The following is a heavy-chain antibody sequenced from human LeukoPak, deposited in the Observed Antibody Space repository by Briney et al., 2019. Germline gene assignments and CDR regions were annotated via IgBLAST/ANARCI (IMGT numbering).Heavy chain of an antibody. CDR2: IHSCGST. CDR1: GFSVSSNY. Sequence: GGSLRLSCAASGFSVSSNYMSWVRQAPGKGLEWVSLIHSCGSTNHAHPVKRRFTFSRDNSKNTLDLQMNSLRADDTAVYYGARLPGYSSGYFDLWGRGTLVTVSS. J-gene: IGHJ2*01. D-gene: IGHD3-22*01. CDR3: ARLPGYSSGYFDL. V-gene: IGHV3-66*04.